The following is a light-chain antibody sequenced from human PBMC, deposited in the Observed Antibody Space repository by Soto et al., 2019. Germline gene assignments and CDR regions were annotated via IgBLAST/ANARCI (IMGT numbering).Light chain of an antibody. CDR2: AGS. J-gene: IGKJ2*01. CDR1: QSISIN. Sequence: EIVLTQSPGTLSVSPGDRVTLSCRASQSISINLAWYQHKPGQAPRLLIHAGSTRATGIPARISGSGSGTEFTLTISSLQSEDFAVYYCQQYNNWPHTFGQGTKWRSN. CDR3: QQYNNWPHT. V-gene: IGKV3D-15*01.